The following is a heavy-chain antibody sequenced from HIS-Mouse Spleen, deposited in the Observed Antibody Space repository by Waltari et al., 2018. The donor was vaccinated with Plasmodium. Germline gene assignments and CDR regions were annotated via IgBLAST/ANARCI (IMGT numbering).Heavy chain of an antibody. CDR2: IKQDGSEK. D-gene: IGHD5-12*01. CDR1: GFLSSSYW. V-gene: IGHV3-7*01. Sequence: EVQLVVSGRGLVQLGGALSLSCAASGFLSSSYWMSWVRQAPGKGLEWVANIKQDGSEKYYVDSVKGRFTISRDNAKNSLYLQMNSLRAEDTAVYYCARDRRGYWYFDLWGRGTLVTVSS. CDR3: ARDRRGYWYFDL. J-gene: IGHJ2*01.